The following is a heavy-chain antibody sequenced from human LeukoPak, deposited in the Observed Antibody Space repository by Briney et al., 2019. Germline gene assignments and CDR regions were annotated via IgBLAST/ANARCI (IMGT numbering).Heavy chain of an antibody. CDR2: IYSSGMT. D-gene: IGHD3/OR15-3a*01. CDR1: SGSITTDC. Sequence: ASETLSLTCTVSSGSITTDCWIWIRQPPGKGLEWIAYIYSSGMTKYNPSLKSRGTISVDPSKNQLSLKLNSVTAADTAVYYCARRTPGPQLDEYVAYYFDLWGQGTLVTVSS. CDR3: ARRTPGPQLDEYVAYYFDL. V-gene: IGHV4-4*09. J-gene: IGHJ4*02.